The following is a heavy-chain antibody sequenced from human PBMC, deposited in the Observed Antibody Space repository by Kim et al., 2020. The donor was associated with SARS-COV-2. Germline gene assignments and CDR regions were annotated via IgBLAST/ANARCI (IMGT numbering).Heavy chain of an antibody. CDR3: ARRGPRGFGELFGY. J-gene: IGHJ4*02. CDR1: GGSFSGYY. V-gene: IGHV4-34*01. CDR2: INHSGST. D-gene: IGHD3-10*01. Sequence: SETLSLTCAVYGGSFSGYYWSWIRQPPGKGLEWIGEINHSGSTNYNPSLKSRVTISVDTSKNQFSLNLSSVTAADTAVYYCARRGPRGFGELFGYWGQGTLVTVSS.